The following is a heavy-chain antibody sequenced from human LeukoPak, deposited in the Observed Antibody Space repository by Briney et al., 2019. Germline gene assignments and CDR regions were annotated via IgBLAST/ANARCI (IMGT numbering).Heavy chain of an antibody. D-gene: IGHD3-10*01. CDR3: ARSHNYGWQTDF. CDR2: ISYDGSDQ. CDR1: GFPFSSYA. J-gene: IGHJ4*02. Sequence: GGSLRLSCAASGFPFSSYAMDWVRQAPGKGLEWVAVISYDGSDQYYSDSVKGRFTISRDNSKNTLFLQMNSLATDDTAVYYCARSHNYGWQTDFWGQGTLVTVSS. V-gene: IGHV3-30-3*01.